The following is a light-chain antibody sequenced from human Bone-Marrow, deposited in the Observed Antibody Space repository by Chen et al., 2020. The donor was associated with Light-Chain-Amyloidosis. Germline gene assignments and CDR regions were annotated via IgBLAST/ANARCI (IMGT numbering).Light chain of an antibody. CDR2: DAS. J-gene: IGKJ2*01. CDR3: KQYIGYSP. V-gene: IGKV1-5*01. CDR1: QSISSW. Sequence: DIQMTQSPSTLSASVGDRVTITCRASQSISSWLAWYQQKPGKAPKLLIYDASSLESGVPSGFTGSGSGPNFTLPISSLHPDDLATYTCKQYIGYSPFGQGTK.